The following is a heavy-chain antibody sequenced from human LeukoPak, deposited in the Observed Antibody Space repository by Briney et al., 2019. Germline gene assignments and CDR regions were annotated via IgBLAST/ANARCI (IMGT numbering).Heavy chain of an antibody. J-gene: IGHJ4*02. D-gene: IGHD3-22*01. Sequence: GEPLKISCKGVGYSFTSYWIGWVRQMPGKGLEWMAIIYPGDSDTRYSPSFQGQVTISADKSISTAYLQWSSLKASDTAMYYCARSSDSSGYYDYFDYWGQGTLVTVSS. CDR3: ARSSDSSGYYDYFDY. CDR1: GYSFTSYW. V-gene: IGHV5-51*01. CDR2: IYPGDSDT.